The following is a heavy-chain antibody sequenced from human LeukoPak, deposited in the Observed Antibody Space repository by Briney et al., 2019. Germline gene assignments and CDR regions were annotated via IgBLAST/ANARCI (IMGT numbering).Heavy chain of an antibody. J-gene: IGHJ3*02. CDR1: GFIFPNYV. CDR3: AKGRVDMATMDAFDI. D-gene: IGHD5-24*01. CDR2: ISGSGGST. Sequence: GGALRLSCAASGFIFPNYVMSWVRQAPGKGLEWGSAISGSGGSTYYADSVKGRFTISRDNSKNTLYLQMTSLRAEDTAVYYCAKGRVDMATMDAFDIWGPRTMVTVSS. V-gene: IGHV3-23*01.